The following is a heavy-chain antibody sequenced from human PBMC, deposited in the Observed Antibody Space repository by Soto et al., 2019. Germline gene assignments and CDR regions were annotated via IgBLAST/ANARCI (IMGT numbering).Heavy chain of an antibody. D-gene: IGHD4-17*01. Sequence: PGGSLRLSCAASGFFFSTYAMNWVRQAPGKGLEWVSAISNNGDDTYYAESVRGRFTISRDNSINTLYLQMSRLRTDDTAVYYCAHPRGYGVFDAVDIRGQGTKVTVS. CDR3: AHPRGYGVFDAVDI. V-gene: IGHV3-23*01. CDR1: GFFFSTYA. J-gene: IGHJ3*02. CDR2: ISNNGDDT.